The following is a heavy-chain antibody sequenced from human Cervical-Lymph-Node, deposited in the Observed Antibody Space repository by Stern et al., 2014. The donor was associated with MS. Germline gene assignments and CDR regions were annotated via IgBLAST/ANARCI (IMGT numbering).Heavy chain of an antibody. CDR2: ISYDGSIT. J-gene: IGHJ6*02. V-gene: IGHV3-30*18. CDR3: AKYRVGAIFGDVGMDV. D-gene: IGHD3-3*01. CDR1: GFSFSNYG. Sequence: VQLVESGGGVVQPGRSLRLSCAASGFSFSNYGMHWVRQAPGKGLEWVAVISYDGSITYYADSVKGRFTISRDNSKNTLYVQMNSLRAEDTAVYYCAKYRVGAIFGDVGMDVWGQGTTVTVSS.